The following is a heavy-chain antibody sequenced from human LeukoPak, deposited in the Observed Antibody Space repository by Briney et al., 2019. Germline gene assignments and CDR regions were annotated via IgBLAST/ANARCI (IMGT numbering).Heavy chain of an antibody. CDR3: ARDDALDDNAHDI. D-gene: IGHD1-1*01. V-gene: IGHV3-33*01. J-gene: IGHJ3*02. CDR1: GFTFSAYG. Sequence: GRSLRLSCAASGFTFSAYGMHWVRQAPGKGLEGVAVIGNDGGGQHYGDSVKGRFTISRDNSKNTLFLQMNSVTAEDTAVYYCARDDALDDNAHDIWGQGTKVTVSS. CDR2: IGNDGGGQ.